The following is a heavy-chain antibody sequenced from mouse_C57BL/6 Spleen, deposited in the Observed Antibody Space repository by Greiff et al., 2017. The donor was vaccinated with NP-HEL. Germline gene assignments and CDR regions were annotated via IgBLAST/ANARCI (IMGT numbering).Heavy chain of an antibody. D-gene: IGHD4-1*02. CDR3: TRQLGRGFAY. J-gene: IGHJ3*01. V-gene: IGHV6-3*01. Sequence: EVKLVESGGGLVQPGGSMKLSCVASGFTFSNYWMNWVRQSPEKGLEWVAQIRLKSDNYATHYAESVKGRFTISRDDSKSSVYLQMNNLRAEDTGIYYCTRQLGRGFAYWGQGTLVTVSA. CDR1: GFTFSNYW. CDR2: IRLKSDNYAT.